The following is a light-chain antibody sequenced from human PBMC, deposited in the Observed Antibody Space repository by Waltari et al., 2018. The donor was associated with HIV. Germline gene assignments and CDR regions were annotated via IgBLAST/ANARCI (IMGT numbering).Light chain of an antibody. V-gene: IGLV2-14*03. CDR1: DSDFGYNDF. J-gene: IGLJ2*01. CDR3: ASFTEDFTVV. CDR2: EVD. Sequence: SVVTQPASVSGFPGQSITISCTGTDSDFGYNDFVSWYQQHPEQVPKLILFEVDSRASGIPDRFAGSKAGSTASLTISDLRTEDEANYYCASFTEDFTVVFGGGTKVTVL.